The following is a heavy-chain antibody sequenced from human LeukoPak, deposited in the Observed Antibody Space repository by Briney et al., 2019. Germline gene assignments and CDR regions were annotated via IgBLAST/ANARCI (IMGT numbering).Heavy chain of an antibody. Sequence: PGGSLRLSCAASGFTFSYNPMHWGRQAPGKGLEYVSGISTNGGTTYYPNSVKGRFTISRDNSKNTLYLQMGSLRAEDMALSDCTREYCGGSSCHLPDWYFALWGRGTPVTVSS. V-gene: IGHV3-64*01. CDR2: ISTNGGTT. CDR1: GFTFSYNP. D-gene: IGHD2-15*01. CDR3: TREYCGGSSCHLPDWYFAL. J-gene: IGHJ2*01.